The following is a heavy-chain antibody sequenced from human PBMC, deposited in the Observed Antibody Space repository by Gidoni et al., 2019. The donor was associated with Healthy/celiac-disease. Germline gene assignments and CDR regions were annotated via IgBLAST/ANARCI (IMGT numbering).Heavy chain of an antibody. J-gene: IGHJ3*02. Sequence: WVSYISSSGSTIYYADSVKGRFTISRDNAKNSLYLQMNSLRAEDTAVYYCARVGHENDFDIWGQGTMVTVSS. CDR2: ISSSGSTI. CDR3: ARVGHENDFDI. V-gene: IGHV3-11*01.